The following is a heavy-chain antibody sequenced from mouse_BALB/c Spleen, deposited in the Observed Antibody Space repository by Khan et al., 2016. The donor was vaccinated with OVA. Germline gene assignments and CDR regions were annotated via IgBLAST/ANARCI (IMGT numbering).Heavy chain of an antibody. V-gene: IGHV1S135*01. CDR1: GYSFTTYY. D-gene: IGHD2-2*01. Sequence: VQLQQPGPELMKPGASGKISCKASGYSFTTYYIHWVKQSHGKSLEWIGYIDPFSGDTTSNQKFKGMATLTVDKSSSTAYIHLSNLTSEDAAVYYCTRHGYVAWFTYWGQGTLVTVSA. CDR3: TRHGYVAWFTY. CDR2: IDPFSGDT. J-gene: IGHJ3*01.